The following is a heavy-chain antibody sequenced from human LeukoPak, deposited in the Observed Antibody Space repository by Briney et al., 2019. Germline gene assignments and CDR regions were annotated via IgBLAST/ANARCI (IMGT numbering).Heavy chain of an antibody. CDR1: GFTVSSNY. V-gene: IGHV3-53*04. J-gene: IGHJ6*02. CDR2: IYSGGST. Sequence: GGSLRLSCAAFGFTVSSNYMSWVRQGPGKGLEWVSVIYSGGSTYYADSVKGRFTISRHNSKNTLYLQMNSLRAEDTAVYYCARGPGYYYYYGMDVWGQGTTVNVSS. CDR3: ARGPGYYYYYGMDV. D-gene: IGHD1-1*01.